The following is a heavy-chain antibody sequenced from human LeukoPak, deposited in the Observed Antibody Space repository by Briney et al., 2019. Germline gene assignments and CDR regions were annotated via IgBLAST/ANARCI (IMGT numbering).Heavy chain of an antibody. Sequence: PGGSLRLSCAVSGLTFSSSWMDWVRQAPGKGLEWVASINPDGNKKYSADSVKGRFTISRDNAENSLDLEMTSLRVDDTAVYYCVRELGPFTGFDYWGQGTLVTVSS. D-gene: IGHD3-16*01. CDR3: VRELGPFTGFDY. J-gene: IGHJ4*02. CDR1: GLTFSSSW. CDR2: INPDGNKK. V-gene: IGHV3-7*01.